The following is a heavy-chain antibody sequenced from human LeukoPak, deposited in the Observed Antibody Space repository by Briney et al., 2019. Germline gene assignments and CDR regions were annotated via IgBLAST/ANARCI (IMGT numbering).Heavy chain of an antibody. CDR1: GFTFSSYG. Sequence: GGSLRLSCAASGFTFSSYGMHWVRQAPGKGLEWAAFIRSDGTTKYYADSVKGRFTISRDNSKNTLSLQLNSLRAEDTAVYYCAKGTPPLDYFDSWGQGTLVTVSS. CDR2: IRSDGTTK. CDR3: AKGTPPLDYFDS. J-gene: IGHJ4*02. V-gene: IGHV3-30*02.